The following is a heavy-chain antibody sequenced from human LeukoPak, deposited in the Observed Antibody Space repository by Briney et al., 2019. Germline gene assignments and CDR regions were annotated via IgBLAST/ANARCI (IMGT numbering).Heavy chain of an antibody. CDR2: ISGDTGNT. D-gene: IGHD3-10*01. CDR3: ARMSLRMVRGVSHFDY. J-gene: IGHJ4*02. V-gene: IGHV1-18*01. CDR1: GYSFTSYG. Sequence: GASVKVSCKASGYSFTSYGISWVRQAPGQGLEWMGWISGDTGNTNHAQKFQVRVTMTTDTGTGTAYMELRSLRSDDTAVYYCARMSLRMVRGVSHFDYWGQGTLVTVSS.